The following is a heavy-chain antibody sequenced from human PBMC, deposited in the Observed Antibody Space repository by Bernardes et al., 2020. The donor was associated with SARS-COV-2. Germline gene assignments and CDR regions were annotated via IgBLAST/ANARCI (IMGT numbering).Heavy chain of an antibody. CDR3: TTDLHDYGDLDY. D-gene: IGHD4-17*01. V-gene: IGHV3-15*01. J-gene: IGHJ4*02. Sequence: GGSLRLSCAASGFTFTNAWMSWVRQAPGKGLEWIGRINHRTEGGTTDYAAPVKGRFTISRDDSKNTLYLQMNSLKTEDTAVYYCTTDLHDYGDLDYWGQGTLVTVSS. CDR1: GFTFTNAW. CDR2: INHRTEGGTT.